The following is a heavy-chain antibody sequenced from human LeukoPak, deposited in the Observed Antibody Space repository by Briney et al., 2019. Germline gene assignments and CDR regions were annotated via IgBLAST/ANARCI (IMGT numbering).Heavy chain of an antibody. V-gene: IGHV5-51*01. CDR1: GYSFTSYW. CDR3: ARSASYSSYDGGWGMDV. Sequence: GESLKISCQGSGYSFTSYWIGWVRQMPGKGLEWMGIIYPGDSDTRYSPSFQGQVTISADKSISTAYLQWSGLKASDTAMYYCARSASYSSYDGGWGMDVWGQGTTVTVSS. J-gene: IGHJ6*02. CDR2: IYPGDSDT. D-gene: IGHD6-6*01.